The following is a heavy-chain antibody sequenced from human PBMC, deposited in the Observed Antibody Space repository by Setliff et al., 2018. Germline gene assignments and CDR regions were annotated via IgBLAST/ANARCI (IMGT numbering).Heavy chain of an antibody. CDR3: ARGSTGIYDP. D-gene: IGHD1-1*01. J-gene: IGHJ5*02. Sequence: KPSETLSLTCTLSGGSLTQRYWSWVRQPPGKGLEWIAYVHDNGETNQNPSLKSRVTISVDTSKNQFSLKMTSVTAADTAIYYCARGSTGIYDPWGQGILVTVSS. V-gene: IGHV4-59*11. CDR2: VHDNGET. CDR1: GGSLTQRY.